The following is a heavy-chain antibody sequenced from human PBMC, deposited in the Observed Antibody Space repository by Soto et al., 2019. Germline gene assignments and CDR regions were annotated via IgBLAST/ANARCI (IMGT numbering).Heavy chain of an antibody. Sequence: TYGVYGGTLRGYYWSVCRQPPGKRLEWIGEINHSGSTNYNPSLKSRVTISVDTSKNQFSLKLSSVTAADTAVYYCARGRRVGSTTHYYYYYRMDVWCQGSTVT. J-gene: IGHJ6*02. CDR2: INHSGST. D-gene: IGHD2-2*01. CDR3: ARGRRVGSTTHYYYYYRMDV. CDR1: GGTLRGYY. V-gene: IGHV4-34*01.